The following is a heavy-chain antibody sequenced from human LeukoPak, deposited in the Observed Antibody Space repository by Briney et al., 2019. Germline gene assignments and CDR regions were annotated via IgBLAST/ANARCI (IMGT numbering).Heavy chain of an antibody. CDR2: IYSAGNI. CDR3: SREGTGYGDHYFDR. CDR1: GFTASSNY. Sequence: GGSLRLSCAASGFTASSNYMNWVRQAPGKGLEWVAVIYSAGNINYAVSVKGRFTISSNNSKNQVFLQLNNLRADDAAGVYFSREGTGYGDHYFDRWVEGTQVGVSS. D-gene: IGHD4-17*01. V-gene: IGHV3-53*01. J-gene: IGHJ4*02.